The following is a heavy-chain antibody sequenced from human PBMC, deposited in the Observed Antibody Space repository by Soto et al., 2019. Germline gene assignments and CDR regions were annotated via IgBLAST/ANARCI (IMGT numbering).Heavy chain of an antibody. J-gene: IGHJ4*02. D-gene: IGHD6-19*01. Sequence: QVQLVQSGAEVKKPGASVKVSCKASGYTFTSYAMHWVRQAPGQRLEWMGWINAGNGNTKYSQKFQGRVTITRHTSARTAYMELSSLRAQDTAVYYCARVSGIAVAEVWGQGTLVTVSS. CDR2: INAGNGNT. CDR3: ARVSGIAVAEV. CDR1: GYTFTSYA. V-gene: IGHV1-3*01.